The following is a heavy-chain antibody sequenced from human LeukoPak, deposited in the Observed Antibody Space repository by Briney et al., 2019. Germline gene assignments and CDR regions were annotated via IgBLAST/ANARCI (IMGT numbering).Heavy chain of an antibody. Sequence: GASVTVSCKASGGTFSSYAISWVRQAPGQGLEWMGRIIPILGIANYAQKFQGRVTIAADKSTSTAYMELSSLRSEDTAVYYCARDSEADRSYYYGMDVWGQGTTVTVSS. V-gene: IGHV1-69*04. J-gene: IGHJ6*02. CDR3: ARDSEADRSYYYGMDV. CDR2: IIPILGIA. D-gene: IGHD6-6*01. CDR1: GGTFSSYA.